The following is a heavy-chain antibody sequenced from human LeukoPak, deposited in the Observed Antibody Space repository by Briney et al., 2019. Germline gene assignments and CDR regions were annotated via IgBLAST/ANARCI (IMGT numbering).Heavy chain of an antibody. D-gene: IGHD1-7*01. Sequence: GGSLRLSCAASGFTFSSYWMHWVRQAPGKGLEGVSRINSDRSSTSYADSVKGRFAISRDNAKNTLYLQMNSLRAEDTAVYYCARDSNWNYDFDYWGQGTLVTVSS. J-gene: IGHJ4*02. CDR3: ARDSNWNYDFDY. V-gene: IGHV3-74*01. CDR2: INSDRSST. CDR1: GFTFSSYW.